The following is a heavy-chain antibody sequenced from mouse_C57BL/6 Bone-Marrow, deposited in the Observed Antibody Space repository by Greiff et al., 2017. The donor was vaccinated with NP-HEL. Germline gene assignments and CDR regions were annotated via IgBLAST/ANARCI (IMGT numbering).Heavy chain of an antibody. J-gene: IGHJ2*01. D-gene: IGHD2-4*01. V-gene: IGHV1-20*01. CDR2: INPYNGDT. CDR1: GYSFTGYF. Sequence: EVQLQQSGPELVKPGDSVKISCKASGYSFTGYFMNWVMQSHGKSLEWIGRINPYNGDTFYNQKFKGKATLTVDKSSSTAHMELRSLTSEDSAVYYCARLEEYYYDVDYWGQGTTLTVSS. CDR3: ARLEEYYYDVDY.